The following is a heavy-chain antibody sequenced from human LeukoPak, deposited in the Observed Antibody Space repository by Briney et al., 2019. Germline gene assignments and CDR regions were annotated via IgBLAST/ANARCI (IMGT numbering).Heavy chain of an antibody. CDR1: GFTVSSNY. Sequence: PGGSLRLSCAASGFTVSSNYMSWVRQAPGKGLEWIGYMYYSGSTNYNPSLKRRVTILVDTSKNQFSLKLSSVTAADTAVYYCARVRRGYGDYVSSFDYWGQGTLVTVSS. CDR3: ARVRRGYGDYVSSFDY. V-gene: IGHV4-59*02. J-gene: IGHJ4*02. CDR2: MYYSGST. D-gene: IGHD4-17*01.